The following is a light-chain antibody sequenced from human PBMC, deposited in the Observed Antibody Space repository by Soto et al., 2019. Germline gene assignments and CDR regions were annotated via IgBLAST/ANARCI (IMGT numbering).Light chain of an antibody. J-gene: IGKJ1*01. V-gene: IGKV3-20*01. CDR1: RSVSDTL. CDR2: GTS. Sequence: EIVLTQSPGTLSLSPGERATLSCSADRSVSDTLLTWFQQKPGQAPRLLIFGTSNRAPGIPDRFSGSGSGTDFTLTISRLEPDDFAVYYCQHYGDSSWTFGQGTKVDIK. CDR3: QHYGDSSWT.